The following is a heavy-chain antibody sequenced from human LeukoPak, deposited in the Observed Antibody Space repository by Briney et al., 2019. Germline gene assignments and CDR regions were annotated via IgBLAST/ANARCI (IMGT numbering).Heavy chain of an antibody. CDR1: GFTFSSYS. V-gene: IGHV3-48*01. J-gene: IGHJ5*02. Sequence: GGSLRLSCAASGFTFSSYSMNWVRQAPGMGLEWVSYISSSSSTIYYADSVKGRFTISRDNAKNSLYLQMNSLRAEDTAVYYCARDAAYCSSTSCYFYVSWFDPWGQGTLVTVSS. CDR3: ARDAAYCSSTSCYFYVSWFDP. D-gene: IGHD2-2*01. CDR2: ISSSSSTI.